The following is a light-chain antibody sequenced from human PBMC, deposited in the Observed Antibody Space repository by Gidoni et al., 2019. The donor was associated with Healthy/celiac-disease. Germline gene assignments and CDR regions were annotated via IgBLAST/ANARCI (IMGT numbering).Light chain of an antibody. Sequence: IQMTQSPPTQSASVGDRVTITCRASQSISSWLAWYQQKPGKAPKLLIYKASSLESGVPSRFSGSGSGTEFTLTISSLQPDDFATYYCQQYNSYSPAFGQGTKLEIK. J-gene: IGKJ2*01. CDR3: QQYNSYSPA. CDR2: KAS. V-gene: IGKV1-5*03. CDR1: QSISSW.